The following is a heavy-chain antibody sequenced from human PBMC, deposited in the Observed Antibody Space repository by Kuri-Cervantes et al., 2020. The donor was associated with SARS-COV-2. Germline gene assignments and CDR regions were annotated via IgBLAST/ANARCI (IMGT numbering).Heavy chain of an antibody. D-gene: IGHD5-18*01. CDR3: TKEKGNTYGFDY. J-gene: IGHJ4*02. CDR2: INPNSGGT. V-gene: IGHV1-2*04. Sequence: ASVKVSCKASGYTFTGYYMHWVRQAPGQGLEWMGWINPNSGGTNYAQKFQGWVTMTRDTSISTVYMELSSLRFEDTAVYYCTKEKGNTYGFDYWGQGTLVTVSS. CDR1: GYTFTGYY.